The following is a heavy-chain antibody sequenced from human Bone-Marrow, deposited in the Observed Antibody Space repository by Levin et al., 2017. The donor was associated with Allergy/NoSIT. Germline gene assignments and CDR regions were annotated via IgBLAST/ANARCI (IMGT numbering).Heavy chain of an antibody. CDR1: GASISTGTYS. Sequence: SQTLSLTCTVSGASISTGTYSWNWIRQTAGSRLEWIGRIFPSGSTHYNPSLKSRLTISVDTSKNQFSLRLTSATAADAALYYCARALLGFREPLVTAIDLWGQGTMVTVSS. CDR2: IFPSGST. CDR3: ARALLGFREPLVTAIDL. V-gene: IGHV4-61*02. D-gene: IGHD2-21*02. J-gene: IGHJ3*01.